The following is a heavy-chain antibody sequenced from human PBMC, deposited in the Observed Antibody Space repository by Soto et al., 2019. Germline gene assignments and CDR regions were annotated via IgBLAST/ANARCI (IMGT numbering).Heavy chain of an antibody. D-gene: IGHD4-4*01. V-gene: IGHV4-34*01. Sequence: SETLSLTCAVYGGSFSGYYWSWIRQPPGKGLEWIGEINHSGSTNYNPSLKSRVTISVDTSKNQFSLKLSSVTAADTAVYYCARGRGHDYSNYFDYWGQGTLVTVSS. J-gene: IGHJ4*02. CDR3: ARGRGHDYSNYFDY. CDR2: INHSGST. CDR1: GGSFSGYY.